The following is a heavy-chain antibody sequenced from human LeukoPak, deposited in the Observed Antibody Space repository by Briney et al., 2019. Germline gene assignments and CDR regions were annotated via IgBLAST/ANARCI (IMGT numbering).Heavy chain of an antibody. CDR1: GFPFTLYW. CDR2: ISSDGSTT. D-gene: IGHD3-10*01. Sequence: GGSLRLSCAASGFPFTLYWMHWVRQAPGKGLVWVSRISSDGSTTKYADSVRGRLTISRDNAKNTLYLQMNSLRSDDTAVYYCPGVSDSGSNFDYWGQGTLVTVSS. V-gene: IGHV3-74*03. J-gene: IGHJ4*02. CDR3: PGVSDSGSNFDY.